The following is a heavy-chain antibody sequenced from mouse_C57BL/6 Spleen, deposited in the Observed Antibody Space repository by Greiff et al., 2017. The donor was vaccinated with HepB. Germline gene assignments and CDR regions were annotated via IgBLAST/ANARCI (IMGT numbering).Heavy chain of an antibody. CDR3: ARCDYLYYYAMDY. J-gene: IGHJ4*01. Sequence: VQLQQSGAELAKPGASVKLSCKASGYTFTSYWMHWVKQRPGQGLEWIGYINPSSGYTKYNQKFKDKATLTADKSSSTAYMQLSSLTYEDSAVYYCARCDYLYYYAMDYWGQGASVTVSS. CDR1: GYTFTSYW. V-gene: IGHV1-7*01. CDR2: INPSSGYT. D-gene: IGHD2-4*01.